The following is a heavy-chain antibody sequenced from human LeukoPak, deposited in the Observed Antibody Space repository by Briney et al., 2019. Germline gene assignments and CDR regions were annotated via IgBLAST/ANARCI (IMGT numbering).Heavy chain of an antibody. D-gene: IGHD2-15*01. Sequence: PGGSLRLSCAASGFTFSSYAMNWVRQAPGKGLEWVSAISGSGDSAYYADSVKGRFTISRDNSKNTLYLQMNSLRAEDTAVYYCARDSICSGGSCYSDYWGQGTLVTVSS. CDR1: GFTFSSYA. CDR2: ISGSGDSA. V-gene: IGHV3-23*01. CDR3: ARDSICSGGSCYSDY. J-gene: IGHJ4*02.